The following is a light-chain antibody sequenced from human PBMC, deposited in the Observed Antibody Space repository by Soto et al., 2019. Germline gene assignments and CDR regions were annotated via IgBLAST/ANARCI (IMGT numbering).Light chain of an antibody. J-gene: IGKJ4*01. Sequence: DIQMTQSPSSVSPSVGARLTITCRASQGLGVWLGWYQQKPGKAPQLLIFGASGLQTGVPSRFSGSGSGTDFTLTISSLQPEDFATYYCQQAYSFPLTFGGGTKVDIK. CDR1: QGLGVW. CDR2: GAS. V-gene: IGKV1-12*01. CDR3: QQAYSFPLT.